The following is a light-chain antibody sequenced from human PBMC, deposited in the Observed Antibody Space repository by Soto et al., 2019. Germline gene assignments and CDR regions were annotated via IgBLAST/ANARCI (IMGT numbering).Light chain of an antibody. V-gene: IGKV1-5*03. CDR2: KAS. Sequence: DIQMTQSPSTLSASVGDRVTITCRASQSISNYLAWYQQKSGKAPKLLIYKASSLESGVPSRFSGSGSGTEFILTLSSLQPDDFATYSCQHYTSYPFTFGPGTQVDIK. CDR1: QSISNY. CDR3: QHYTSYPFT. J-gene: IGKJ3*01.